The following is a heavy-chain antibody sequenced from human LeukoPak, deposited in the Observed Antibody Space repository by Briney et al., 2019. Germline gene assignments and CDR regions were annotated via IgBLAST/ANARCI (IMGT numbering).Heavy chain of an antibody. CDR3: GRDGSGRYEYLDY. CDR2: ISYDGSNK. Sequence: PGGSLRLSCAASGFTFSIYAMHWVRQAPGKGLEWVAVISYDGSNKYYVDSVKGRFTISRDNSKNTLYLQMNSLRTEDTAVYYCGRDGSGRYEYLDYWGQGTLVTVSS. J-gene: IGHJ4*02. V-gene: IGHV3-30-3*01. D-gene: IGHD1-26*01. CDR1: GFTFSIYA.